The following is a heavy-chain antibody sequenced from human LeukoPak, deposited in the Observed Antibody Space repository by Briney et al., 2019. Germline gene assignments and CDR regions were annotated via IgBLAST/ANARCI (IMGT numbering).Heavy chain of an antibody. V-gene: IGHV4-61*01. CDR1: GGSVSSGSYY. Sequence: PSETLSLTCTVSGGSVSSGSYYWSWIRQPPGKGLEWIGYIYYSGSTNYNPSLKSRVTISVDTSKNQFSLKLSSVTAADTAVYYYARGLLYYYDSSGYLDYWGQGTLVTVSS. D-gene: IGHD3-22*01. CDR3: ARGLLYYYDSSGYLDY. J-gene: IGHJ4*02. CDR2: IYYSGST.